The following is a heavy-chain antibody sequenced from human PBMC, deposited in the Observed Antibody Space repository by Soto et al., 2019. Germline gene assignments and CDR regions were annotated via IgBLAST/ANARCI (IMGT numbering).Heavy chain of an antibody. CDR1: GGSISSGGYY. J-gene: IGHJ4*02. CDR3: ARGLQAGMVRGVIMTKIDFDY. D-gene: IGHD3-10*01. Sequence: SETLSLTCTVSGGSISSGGYYWSWIRQHPGKGLEWIGYINHSGSTNYNPSLKSRVTISADTSKNQFSLKLSSVTAADTAVYYCARGLQAGMVRGVIMTKIDFDYWGQGTLVTVSS. CDR2: INHSGST. V-gene: IGHV4-31*03.